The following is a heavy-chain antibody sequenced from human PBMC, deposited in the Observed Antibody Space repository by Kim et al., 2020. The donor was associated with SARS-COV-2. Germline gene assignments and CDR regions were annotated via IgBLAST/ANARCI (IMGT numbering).Heavy chain of an antibody. CDR3: ARSAAVTGGWFDP. J-gene: IGHJ5*02. D-gene: IGHD3-16*01. Sequence: YAVSVKIRITSNPDTSKTQFSLQLNSVTPEDTAVYYCARSAAVTGGWFDPWGQGTLVTVSS. V-gene: IGHV6-1*01.